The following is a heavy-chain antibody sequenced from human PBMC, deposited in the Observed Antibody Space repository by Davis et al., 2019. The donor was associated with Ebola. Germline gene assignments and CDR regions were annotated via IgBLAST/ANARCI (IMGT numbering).Heavy chain of an antibody. CDR3: TRDLKQPRPSYYYGMDV. Sequence: GGSLRLSCPASGFNFGDYAMNWVRRAPGKRLEWVGFIRSKSYGGKTQDAASVKGRVAISRDDSKSIAYLQVDRLKTEDTAVYYCTRDLKQPRPSYYYGMDVWGQGTTVTVSS. V-gene: IGHV3-49*04. CDR1: GFNFGDYA. CDR2: IRSKSYGGKT. D-gene: IGHD6-6*01. J-gene: IGHJ6*02.